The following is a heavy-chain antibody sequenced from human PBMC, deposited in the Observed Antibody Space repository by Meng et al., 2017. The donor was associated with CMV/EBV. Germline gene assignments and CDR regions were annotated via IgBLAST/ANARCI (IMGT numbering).Heavy chain of an antibody. Sequence: GESLKISCAASGFTFSSYGMHWVRQAPGKGLEWAAFIRYDGSNKYYADSVKGRFTISRDNSKNTLYLQMNSLRAEDTAVYYCAKAVAPYWGQGTLVTVSS. CDR1: GFTFSSYG. V-gene: IGHV3-30*02. CDR3: AKAVAPY. D-gene: IGHD4-23*01. CDR2: IRYDGSNK. J-gene: IGHJ4*02.